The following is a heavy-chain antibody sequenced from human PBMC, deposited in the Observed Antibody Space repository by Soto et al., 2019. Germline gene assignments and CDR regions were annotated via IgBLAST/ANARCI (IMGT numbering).Heavy chain of an antibody. J-gene: IGHJ4*02. CDR2: MFHGGTT. D-gene: IGHD3-16*01. CDR3: AIERKGFGYIEY. Sequence: SETLSLTCTVSGSITGYYWSWIRQPPGKRLERIGYMFHGGTTKYNPSLKSRVTLSLDPSKNQFSLSLTSVTAADTALYYCAIERKGFGYIEYWGQGALVTVSS. V-gene: IGHV4-59*01. CDR1: GSITGYY.